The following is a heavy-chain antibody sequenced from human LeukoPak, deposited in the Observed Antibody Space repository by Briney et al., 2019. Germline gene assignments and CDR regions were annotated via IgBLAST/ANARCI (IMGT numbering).Heavy chain of an antibody. J-gene: IGHJ6*03. Sequence: GESLKISCKGSGYSFPIYWIAWVRQMPGKGLEWMGIIYPGDSDTRYSPSFQGQVTISADKSISTAYLQWSSLKASDTAMYYCATTSSSRGYYYYYMDVWGKGTTVTVSS. CDR3: ATTSSSRGYYYYYMDV. CDR2: IYPGDSDT. CDR1: GYSFPIYW. V-gene: IGHV5-51*01. D-gene: IGHD6-6*01.